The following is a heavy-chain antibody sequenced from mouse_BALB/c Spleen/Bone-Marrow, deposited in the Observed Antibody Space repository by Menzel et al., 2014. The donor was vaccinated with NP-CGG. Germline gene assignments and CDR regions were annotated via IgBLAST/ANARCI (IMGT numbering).Heavy chain of an antibody. V-gene: IGHV1-4*01. J-gene: IGHJ3*01. Sequence: QVQLQQSGAELARPGASVKMSCKASGYTFAYYTVHWVKQRPGQGLVWIGYINPSSGYTNYNQKFKDKATLTTDKSSSTAYMQLSSLTSEDSAVYYCAREVYGSWFAYWGQGTLVTVSA. CDR2: INPSSGYT. CDR3: AREVYGSWFAY. CDR1: GYTFAYYT. D-gene: IGHD2-2*01.